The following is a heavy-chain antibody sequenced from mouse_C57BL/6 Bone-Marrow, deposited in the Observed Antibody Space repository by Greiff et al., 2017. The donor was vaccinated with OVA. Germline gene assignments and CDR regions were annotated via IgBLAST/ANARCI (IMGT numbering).Heavy chain of an antibody. Sequence: QVQLKQSGPGLVQPSQSLSITCTVSGFSLTSYGLHWVRQSPGKGLEWLGVIWSGGSTDYNAAFISRLSISKDNSKSQVFFKMNSLQADDTAIYYCARNSADGNYPLAYWGQGTLVTVSA. CDR3: ARNSADGNYPLAY. V-gene: IGHV2-2*01. CDR2: IWSGGST. J-gene: IGHJ3*01. CDR1: GFSLTSYG. D-gene: IGHD2-1*01.